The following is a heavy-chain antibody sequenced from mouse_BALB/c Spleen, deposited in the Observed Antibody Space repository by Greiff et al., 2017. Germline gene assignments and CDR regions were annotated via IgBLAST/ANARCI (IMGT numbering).Heavy chain of an antibody. CDR3: ASFYYYGSSYFDY. D-gene: IGHD1-1*01. J-gene: IGHJ2*01. CDR2: INPGSGGT. Sequence: QVQLQQSGAELMKPGASVKISCKATGYTFSSYWIEWVKQRPGQGLEWIGVINPGSGGTNYNEKFKGKATLTADKSSSTAYMQLSSLTSDDSAVYFCASFYYYGSSYFDYWGQGTTLKVSS. CDR1: GYTFSSYW. V-gene: IGHV1-54*01.